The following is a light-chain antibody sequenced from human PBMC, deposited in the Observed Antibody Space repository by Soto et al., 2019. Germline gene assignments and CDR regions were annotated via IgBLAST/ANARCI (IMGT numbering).Light chain of an antibody. Sequence: QSALTQPASVSGSPGPSITISCTRTSNDVGSYNFVSWYQQHPGKAPKVLIYEVTKRPSGVSNRFSGSKSGNTASLTISGLQADDEADYYGCSDAGSSTYVFGSGTKLTVL. CDR2: EVT. CDR3: CSDAGSSTYV. CDR1: SNDVGSYNF. J-gene: IGLJ1*01. V-gene: IGLV2-23*02.